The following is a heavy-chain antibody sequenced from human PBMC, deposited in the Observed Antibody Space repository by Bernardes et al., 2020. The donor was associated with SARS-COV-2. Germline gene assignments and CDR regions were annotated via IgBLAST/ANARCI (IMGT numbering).Heavy chain of an antibody. D-gene: IGHD1-7*01. CDR2: IYTGGAA. CDR3: AGTRGNRELLDY. V-gene: IGHV4-4*08. CDR1: GGSI. Sequence: SESLSLTCTVSGGSIWSWIRQPPGQALEWIGYIYTGGAANYNPSLKCRVTMSVDMSKNEFSLTLSSVTAADTAVYYCAGTRGNRELLDYWCQGTLVTVSS. J-gene: IGHJ4*02.